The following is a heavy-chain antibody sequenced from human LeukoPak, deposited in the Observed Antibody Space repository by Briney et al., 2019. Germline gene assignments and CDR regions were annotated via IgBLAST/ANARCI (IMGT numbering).Heavy chain of an antibody. CDR2: IKHDGSQK. CDR1: GFTFNRYW. CDR3: ARDYGGDHYFDY. D-gene: IGHD4-23*01. J-gene: IGHJ4*02. V-gene: IGHV3-7*01. Sequence: GGSLRLSCGASGFTFNRYWMSWVRQAPGKRLEWVANIKHDGSQKYYVVSVKGRFTISRDNAKNSLYLQMNSLRAEDTAVYYCARDYGGDHYFDYWGQGALVTVSS.